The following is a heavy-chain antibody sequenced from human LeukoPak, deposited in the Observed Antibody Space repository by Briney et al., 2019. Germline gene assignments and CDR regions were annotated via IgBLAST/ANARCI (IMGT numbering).Heavy chain of an antibody. CDR3: AKRPSDYGDYVSYFDY. Sequence: GGSLRLSCAASGFTFSSYAMHWVRQAPGKGLEWVAVISYDGSNKYYADSVKGRFTISRDNSKDTLYLQMNSLRAEDTAVYYCAKRPSDYGDYVSYFDYWGQGTLVTVSS. V-gene: IGHV3-30*04. CDR1: GFTFSSYA. CDR2: ISYDGSNK. D-gene: IGHD4-17*01. J-gene: IGHJ4*02.